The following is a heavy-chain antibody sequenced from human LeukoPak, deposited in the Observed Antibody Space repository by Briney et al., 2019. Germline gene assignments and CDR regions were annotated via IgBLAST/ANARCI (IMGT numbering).Heavy chain of an antibody. V-gene: IGHV3-7*01. J-gene: IGHJ4*02. D-gene: IGHD3-22*01. Sequence: GGSLRLSCAASGFSLSGYWMTWVRQAPGKGLEWVANIKDDGSRKHDVDSARGRFTISRDNAKNSLYLDMNSLRVEDTAVYYCARECIDGYYESSGYDLWGQGTLVTVSS. CDR1: GFSLSGYW. CDR2: IKDDGSRK. CDR3: ARECIDGYYESSGYDL.